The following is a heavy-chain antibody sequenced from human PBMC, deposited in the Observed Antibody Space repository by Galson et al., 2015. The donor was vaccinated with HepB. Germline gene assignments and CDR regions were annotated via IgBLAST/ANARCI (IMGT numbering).Heavy chain of an antibody. D-gene: IGHD2-15*01. V-gene: IGHV1-2*06. Sequence: SVKVSCKASGYTFTDYFLHWVRQAPGQGLEWMGRINPKTGATKYGKNFQGRVTMTRDTSDGTAYMDLSSLTSDDRAVYYGAMEVVVVVAAMEPYFDYWGRGTLVTVSS. CDR3: AMEVVVVVAAMEPYFDY. CDR1: GYTFTDYF. J-gene: IGHJ4*02. CDR2: INPKTGAT.